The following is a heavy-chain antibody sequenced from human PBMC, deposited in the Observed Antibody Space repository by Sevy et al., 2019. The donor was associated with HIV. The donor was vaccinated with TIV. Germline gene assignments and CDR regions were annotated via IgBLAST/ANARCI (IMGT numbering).Heavy chain of an antibody. Sequence: SETLSLTCTVSGYSITSGYLWGWIRQPPGKGLEWIGSVDHTGNTYYNPSLKSRLTTSVDTSKNHFSLRLSSVTAADTAVYYCANFGRLLIIKGDVFDVWGQGTMVTVSS. D-gene: IGHD3-9*01. CDR3: ANFGRLLIIKGDVFDV. V-gene: IGHV4-38-2*02. CDR1: GYSITSGYL. CDR2: VDHTGNT. J-gene: IGHJ3*01.